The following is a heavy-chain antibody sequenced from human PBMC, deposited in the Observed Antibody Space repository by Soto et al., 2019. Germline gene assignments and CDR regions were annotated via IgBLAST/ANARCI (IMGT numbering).Heavy chain of an antibody. CDR2: IWYDGSNK. J-gene: IGHJ5*02. CDR3: ARDYCSSTSCYWFDP. D-gene: IGHD2-2*01. V-gene: IGHV3-33*01. Sequence: VQLVESGGGVVQPGRSLRLSCAASGFTFSSYGMHWVRQAPGKGLEWVAVIWYDGSNKYYADSVKGRFTISRDNSKNTLYLQMNSLRAEDTAVYYCARDYCSSTSCYWFDPWGQGTLVTVSS. CDR1: GFTFSSYG.